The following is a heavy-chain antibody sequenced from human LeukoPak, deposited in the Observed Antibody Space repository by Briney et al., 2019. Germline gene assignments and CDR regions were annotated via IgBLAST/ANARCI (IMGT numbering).Heavy chain of an antibody. CDR3: ARDRGDYRLDY. Sequence: GGSLRLSCAASGFTFSSYSMNWVRQAPGKGLEWVSYISSSSSTIYYADSVKGRFTISRDNAKSSPYLQMNSLRAEDTAVYYCARDRGDYRLDYRGQGTLVTVSS. D-gene: IGHD4-17*01. CDR2: ISSSSSTI. V-gene: IGHV3-48*04. CDR1: GFTFSSYS. J-gene: IGHJ4*02.